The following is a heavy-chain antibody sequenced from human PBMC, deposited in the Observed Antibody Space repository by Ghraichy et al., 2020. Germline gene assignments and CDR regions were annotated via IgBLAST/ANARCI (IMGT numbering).Heavy chain of an antibody. CDR2: IYYSGST. CDR3: ASSHYDILTGYYTPLYYYMDV. J-gene: IGHJ6*03. Sequence: SETLSLTCTVSGGSVSSGSYYWSWIRQPPGKGLEWIGYIYYSGSTNYNPSLKSRVTISVDTSKNQFSLKLSSVTAADTAVYYCASSHYDILTGYYTPLYYYMDVWGKGTTVTVSS. CDR1: GGSVSSGSYY. V-gene: IGHV4-61*01. D-gene: IGHD3-9*01.